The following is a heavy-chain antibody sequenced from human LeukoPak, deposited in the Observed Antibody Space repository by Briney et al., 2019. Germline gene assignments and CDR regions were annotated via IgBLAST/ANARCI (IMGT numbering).Heavy chain of an antibody. J-gene: IGHJ4*02. CDR3: AKDAVGYSGYDYGYGGVFDY. CDR2: ISSSSSYI. D-gene: IGHD5-12*01. V-gene: IGHV3-21*04. CDR1: GFTFSSYS. Sequence: GGSLRLSCAASGFTFSSYSMNWVRQAPGKGLEWVSSISSSSSYIYYADSVKGRFTISRDNSKNTLYLQMNSLRAEDTAVYYCAKDAVGYSGYDYGYGGVFDYWGQGTLVTVSS.